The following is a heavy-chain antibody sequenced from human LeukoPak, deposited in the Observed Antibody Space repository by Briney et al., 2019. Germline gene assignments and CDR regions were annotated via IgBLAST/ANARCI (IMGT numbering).Heavy chain of an antibody. CDR1: GFTVSSNY. D-gene: IGHD6-25*01. J-gene: IGHJ4*02. V-gene: IGHV3-53*01. CDR3: ARDKNPGIAAD. Sequence: GGSLRLSCAASGFTVSSNYMSWVRQAPGKGLEWFSVIYSGGSAFYADSVKGRFTISRDNSKNTLYLQMNSLRAEDTAVYYCARDKNPGIAADWGQGTLVTVSS. CDR2: IYSGGSA.